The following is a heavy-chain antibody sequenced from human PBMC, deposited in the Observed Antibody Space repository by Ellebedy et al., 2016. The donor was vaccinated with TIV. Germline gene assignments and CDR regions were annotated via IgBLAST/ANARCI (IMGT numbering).Heavy chain of an antibody. CDR1: GDSVISGNYC. J-gene: IGHJ2*01. D-gene: IGHD1-26*01. V-gene: IGHV4-61*01. CDR2: VSYSGTT. CDR3: ARCGYSGSWQSYRYFDL. Sequence: SETLSLTCAVSGDSVISGNYCWSWIRQPPGQGVEWIGHVSYSGTTDYNPSLKSRVIISVDMSKNQFSLKMSSVTATDTALYYCARCGYSGSWQSYRYFDLWGRGTLVTVSS.